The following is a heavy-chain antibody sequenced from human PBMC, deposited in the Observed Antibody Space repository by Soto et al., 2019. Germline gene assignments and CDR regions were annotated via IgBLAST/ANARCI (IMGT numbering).Heavy chain of an antibody. Sequence: GKGLEWVSAISGSGGSTYYADSVKGRFTISRDNSKNTLYLQMNSLRAEDTAVYYCVKGPRGNSDLRREFDIWGQG. V-gene: IGHV3-23*01. D-gene: IGHD3-10*01. J-gene: IGHJ5*02. CDR2: ISGSGGST. CDR3: VKGPRGNSDLRREFDI.